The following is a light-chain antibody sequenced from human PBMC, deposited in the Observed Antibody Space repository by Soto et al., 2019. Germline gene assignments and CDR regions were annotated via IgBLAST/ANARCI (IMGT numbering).Light chain of an antibody. CDR1: QSISSW. CDR2: KAS. Sequence: DIQMTQSPSTLSAFVGDRVTITCRASQSISSWLAWYQQKPGKAPKLLIYKASSLESGVPSRFSGSRSGPDFTLTISSLQPDDFATYYCQQYDDYPWTFGQGTKVDIK. V-gene: IGKV1-5*03. CDR3: QQYDDYPWT. J-gene: IGKJ1*01.